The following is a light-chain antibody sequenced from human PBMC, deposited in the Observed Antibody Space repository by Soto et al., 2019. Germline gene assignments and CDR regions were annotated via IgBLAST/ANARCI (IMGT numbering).Light chain of an antibody. Sequence: EIVLTQSPDTLSLFPGERATLSCRASQSISSTYLAWYQQKPGQAPRPLISAASNRATGTPDRFSGSGSGTDVTLTISRLEPEDFAVYYCQQYGSSRWTFGQGTNVEVK. CDR1: QSISSTY. V-gene: IGKV3-20*01. J-gene: IGKJ1*01. CDR2: AAS. CDR3: QQYGSSRWT.